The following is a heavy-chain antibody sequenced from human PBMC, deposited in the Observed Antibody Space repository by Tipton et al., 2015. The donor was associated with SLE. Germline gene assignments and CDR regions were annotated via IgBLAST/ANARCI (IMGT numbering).Heavy chain of an antibody. CDR3: AKDEYQLLHALYYYYYGMDV. Sequence: SLRLSCAASGFTFSSYGMHWVRQAPGKGLEWVSYISSSSSYTNYADSVKGRFTISRDNAKNSLYLQMNSLRAEDTAVYYCAKDEYQLLHALYYYYYGMDVWGQGTTVSVSS. D-gene: IGHD2-2*01. CDR1: GFTFSSYG. J-gene: IGHJ6*02. CDR2: ISSSSSYT. V-gene: IGHV3-21*05.